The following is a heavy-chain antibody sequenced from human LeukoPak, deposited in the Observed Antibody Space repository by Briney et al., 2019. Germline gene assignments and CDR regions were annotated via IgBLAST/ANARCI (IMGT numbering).Heavy chain of an antibody. D-gene: IGHD2-2*01. V-gene: IGHV4-59*01. CDR2: IYYSGST. CDR3: ASFPMPKRGPPGYYGMDV. CDR1: GGSISSYY. J-gene: IGHJ6*02. Sequence: SETLSLTCTVSGGSISSYYWSWIRQPPGKGLEWIGYIYYSGSTNYNPSLKSRVTISVDTSKNQFSLKLSSVTAADTAVYYCASFPMPKRGPPGYYGMDVWGQGTTVTVSS.